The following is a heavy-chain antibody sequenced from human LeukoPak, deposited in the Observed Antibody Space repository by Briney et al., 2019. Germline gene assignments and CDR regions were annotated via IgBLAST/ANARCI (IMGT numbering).Heavy chain of an antibody. CDR1: GFTFSGFA. CDR3: AKDTVRYFDLYYFDY. CDR2: ITRNSDKT. D-gene: IGHD3-9*01. Sequence: GGSLRLSCEASGFTFSGFAMNWIRQAPGQGLEWVSGITRNSDKTTYAVSVKGRFIISRDNSKNTLYLQMNSLRAEDTAVYYCAKDTVRYFDLYYFDYWGQGTLVTVSS. J-gene: IGHJ4*02. V-gene: IGHV3-23*01.